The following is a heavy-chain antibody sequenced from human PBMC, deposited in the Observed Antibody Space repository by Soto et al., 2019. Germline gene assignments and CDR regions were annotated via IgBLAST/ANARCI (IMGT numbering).Heavy chain of an antibody. CDR1: GDSVSDNSAA. V-gene: IGHV6-1*01. CDR3: VRDGYSSSYDFDY. J-gene: IGHJ4*02. D-gene: IGHD6-6*01. CDR2: TYYRSKWYS. Sequence: QVQLQQSGPGLVRPSQTLSLTCAISGDSVSDNSAAWNWIRQSPSRGLEWLGRTYYRSKWYSDYAVSLKGRMSINADPSRNQFSLQLYSVTPEDTAVYYCVRDGYSSSYDFDYWGQGTLVTVSS.